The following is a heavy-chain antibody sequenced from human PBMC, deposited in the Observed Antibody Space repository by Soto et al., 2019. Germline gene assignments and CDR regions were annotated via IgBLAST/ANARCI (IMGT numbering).Heavy chain of an antibody. CDR2: IKAYSGNT. CDR3: AIADYGDDDY. V-gene: IGHV1-18*01. J-gene: IGHJ4*02. CDR1: GYTFPTST. D-gene: IGHD4-17*01. Sequence: QLQLVQSGAEAKKPGASVKVSCKASGYTFPTSTISWVRQAPGQGLEWTGWIKAYSGNTNYAQKLQGRVTMTTDTSTNTAYMELRSLTTDDTAIYYCAIADYGDDDYWGQGTLVTVSS.